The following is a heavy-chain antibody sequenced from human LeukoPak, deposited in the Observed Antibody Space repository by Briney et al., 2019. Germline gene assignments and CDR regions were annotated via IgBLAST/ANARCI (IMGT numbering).Heavy chain of an antibody. V-gene: IGHV4-4*02. CDR1: GSSLSTTNW. J-gene: IGHJ4*02. D-gene: IGHD6-19*01. CDR3: ARDNPRTTGYSSGSSFDF. CDR2: VYHSGGGNK. Sequence: SGTLSLTCAVSGSSLSTTNWWVWLRQPPGKGLEWIGEVYHSGGGNKNYNPSLKSRATISVDTSRNQFSLNLRSVTAADTAVYFCARDNPRTTGYSSGSSFDFWGQGIVVTVSS.